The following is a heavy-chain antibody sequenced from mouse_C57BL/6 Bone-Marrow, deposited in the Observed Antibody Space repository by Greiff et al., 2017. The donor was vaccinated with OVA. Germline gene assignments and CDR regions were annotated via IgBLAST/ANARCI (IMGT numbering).Heavy chain of an antibody. CDR2: ILPGSGGT. CDR3: ASCPFWDGYHYY. D-gene: IGHD2-3*01. V-gene: IGHV1-9*01. J-gene: IGHJ2*01. Sequence: QVQLQQSGAELMQPGASVKLSCKATGYTFTGYWIEWVKQRPGHGLEWIGEILPGSGGTTYNEKFTGKATFTADTSSNTAYMQLSSLTTEDAAIYYCASCPFWDGYHYYWGQGTTLTVTA. CDR1: GYTFTGYW.